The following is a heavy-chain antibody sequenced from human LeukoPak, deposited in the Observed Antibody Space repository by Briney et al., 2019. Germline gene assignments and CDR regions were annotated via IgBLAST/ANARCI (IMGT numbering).Heavy chain of an antibody. CDR1: GFTFSSYA. D-gene: IGHD3-3*01. J-gene: IGHJ4*02. V-gene: IGHV3-23*01. Sequence: GGSLRLSCAASGFTFSSYAMSWVRQAPGKGLEWVSAISGTGGRTYYADSVKGRFTISRDNSKNTLYLQMNSLRAEDTAVYYCAKGAYYDFWSGYKTTNNFDYWGQGTLVTVSS. CDR2: ISGTGGRT. CDR3: AKGAYYDFWSGYKTTNNFDY.